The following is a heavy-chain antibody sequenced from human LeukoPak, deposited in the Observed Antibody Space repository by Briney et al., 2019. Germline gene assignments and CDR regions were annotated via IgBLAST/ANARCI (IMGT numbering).Heavy chain of an antibody. CDR1: SGTISTYY. Sequence: SETLSLTCTVSSGTISTYYWSWFRQPPGKGLEWIGYIYYTGSTNYNPSLKSRITISLDTSKNQFSLKLSSVTAADTAAYYCARYYSSGWTYYFDYWGQGTLVTVSS. J-gene: IGHJ4*02. D-gene: IGHD6-19*01. CDR3: ARYYSSGWTYYFDY. CDR2: IYYTGST. V-gene: IGHV4-59*01.